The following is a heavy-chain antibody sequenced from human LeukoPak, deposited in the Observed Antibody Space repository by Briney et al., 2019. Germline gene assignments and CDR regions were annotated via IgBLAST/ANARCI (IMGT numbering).Heavy chain of an antibody. D-gene: IGHD2-2*02. Sequence: PSQTLSLTCTVSGGSISSGGYYWSWIRQHPGKGLEWIGCIYYSGTTYYNPPLKSRVAISVDTSKNQFSLKLSSVTAADTAVYYCARTGTVVVPAAIWGQGTLVTVSS. CDR2: IYYSGTT. CDR1: GGSISSGGYY. CDR3: ARTGTVVVPAAI. V-gene: IGHV4-31*03. J-gene: IGHJ4*02.